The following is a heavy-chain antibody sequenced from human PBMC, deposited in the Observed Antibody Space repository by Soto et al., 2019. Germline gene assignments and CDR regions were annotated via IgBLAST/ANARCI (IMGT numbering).Heavy chain of an antibody. D-gene: IGHD3-16*01. CDR1: GFTCGSYA. V-gene: IGHV3-30-3*01. Sequence: QVQLVASGGGLVQPGGSRRLSSGASGFTCGSYAMHWVRQAPGKGRVRGAVISYEGSNKYYADSVKGPFTISRDNSKNTLYLQMNSLRAEDTAVYYCAIDGGASTTPLPTLGYWGQGTLFTVSS. CDR2: ISYEGSNK. CDR3: AIDGGASTTPLPTLGY. J-gene: IGHJ4*02.